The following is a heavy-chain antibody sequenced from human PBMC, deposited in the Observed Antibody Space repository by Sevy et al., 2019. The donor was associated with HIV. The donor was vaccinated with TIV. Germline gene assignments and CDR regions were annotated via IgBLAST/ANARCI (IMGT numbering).Heavy chain of an antibody. J-gene: IGHJ5*02. D-gene: IGHD3-22*01. CDR3: ARVNANYDKGFDP. CDR1: GFTFSSYE. CDR2: ISSSGTTI. V-gene: IGHV3-48*03. Sequence: GGSLRLSCEASGFTFSSYEMNWVRQAPGKGLEWVSYISSSGTTIKYGDSVKGRFTISRDKAKNTLYMQMNSLRAEDTAAYYCARVNANYDKGFDPWGQGTLVTVSS.